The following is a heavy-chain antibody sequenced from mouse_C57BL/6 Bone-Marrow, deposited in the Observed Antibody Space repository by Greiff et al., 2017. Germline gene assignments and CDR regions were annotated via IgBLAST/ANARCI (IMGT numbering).Heavy chain of an antibody. CDR3: ASHDYGSSYFCDY. D-gene: IGHD1-1*01. CDR1: GYTFTSYW. V-gene: IGHV1-69*01. J-gene: IGHJ2*01. Sequence: QVQLQQPGAELVMPGASVKLSCKASGYTFTSYWMHWVKQRPGQGLEWIGEIDPSDSYTNYNQKFKGKSTLTVDKSSSTAYMQLSSLTSEDSAVYYCASHDYGSSYFCDYWGQGTTLTVSS. CDR2: IDPSDSYT.